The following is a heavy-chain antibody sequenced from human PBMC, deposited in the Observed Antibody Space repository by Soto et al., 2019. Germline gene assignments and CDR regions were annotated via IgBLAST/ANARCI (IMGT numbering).Heavy chain of an antibody. CDR1: GFTFSTYN. CDR3: ARDKNYLLIDY. J-gene: IGHJ4*02. Sequence: QVQLVESGGGVVQPGRSLRLSCAASGFTFSTYNIHWVRQAPGKGLEWVAVIWYDGTNKYYADSVKGRFTISRDNSKNTLYLQMNSVRAEDTAVYYCARDKNYLLIDYWGQGTLVTVSS. D-gene: IGHD1-7*01. CDR2: IWYDGTNK. V-gene: IGHV3-33*01.